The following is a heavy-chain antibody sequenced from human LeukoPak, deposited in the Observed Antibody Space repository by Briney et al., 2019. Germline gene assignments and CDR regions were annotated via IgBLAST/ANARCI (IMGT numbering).Heavy chain of an antibody. CDR2: IHPGDSDP. CDR3: ARLGAYCGGDCYSGFDY. D-gene: IGHD2-21*02. CDR1: GYIFTSYW. V-gene: IGHV5-51*01. J-gene: IGHJ4*02. Sequence: GESLKISCRASGYIFTSYWLGWVRQTPDKGLEWVGIIHPGDSDPRYSPSFQGQVTISVDRSITTAYLQWGSLKATDTAMYYCARLGAYCGGDCYSGFDYWSQGTLVTVSS.